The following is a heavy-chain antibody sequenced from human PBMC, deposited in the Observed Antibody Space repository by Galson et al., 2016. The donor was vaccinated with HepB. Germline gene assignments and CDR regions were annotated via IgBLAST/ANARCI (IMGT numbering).Heavy chain of an antibody. CDR1: GYIFTSYY. CDR3: ARDPPRSKYDFWSGYSYYFDY. Sequence: SVKVSCKASGYIFTSYYMHWVRQAPGQGLEWMGIINPSGGSTNYAQKFRGRVTMTRDTSTSTLYMELSSLRSEDTAVYYCARDPPRSKYDFWSGYSYYFDYWGQGTLVTVSS. V-gene: IGHV1-46*01. CDR2: INPSGGST. J-gene: IGHJ4*02. D-gene: IGHD3-3*01.